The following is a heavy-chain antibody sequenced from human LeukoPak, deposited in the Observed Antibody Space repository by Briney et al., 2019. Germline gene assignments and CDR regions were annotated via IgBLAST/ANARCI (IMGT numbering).Heavy chain of an antibody. V-gene: IGHV3-23*01. CDR2: ISGSGGST. D-gene: IGHD2-15*01. J-gene: IGHJ6*02. Sequence: PGGSPRLSCAASGFTFSSYAMSWVRQAPGKGLEWVSAISGSGGSTYYPDSVKGRFTISRDNSKNTLYLQMNSLRAEDTAVYYCAKDRAGAAGYYYYGMDVWGQGTTVTVSS. CDR1: GFTFSSYA. CDR3: AKDRAGAAGYYYYGMDV.